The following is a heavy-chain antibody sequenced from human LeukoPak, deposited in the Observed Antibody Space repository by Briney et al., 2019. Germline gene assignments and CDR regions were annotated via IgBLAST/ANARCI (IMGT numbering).Heavy chain of an antibody. CDR1: GVSISSYY. J-gene: IGHJ5*02. V-gene: IGHV4-59*01. CDR2: IYYSGST. CDR3: AREERITIFGVVSNWFDP. D-gene: IGHD3-3*01. Sequence: PSETLSLTCTVSGVSISSYYWSWIRQPPGKGLEWIGYIYYSGSTNYNPSLKSRVTISVDTSKNQFSLKLSSVTAADTAVYYCAREERITIFGVVSNWFDPWGQGTLVTVSS.